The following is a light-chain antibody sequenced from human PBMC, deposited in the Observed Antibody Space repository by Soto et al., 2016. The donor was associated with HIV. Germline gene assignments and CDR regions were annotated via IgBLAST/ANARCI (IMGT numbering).Light chain of an antibody. J-gene: IGLJ3*02. Sequence: SFELTQPPSVSVSPEQTASITCSGDRLGDKYACWYQQRPGQSPVLIIYQDNKRPSGIPERFSGSNSGNTATLTISGTQALDEADYYCQAWDNNSAVFGGGTRTERP. CDR1: RLGDKY. CDR3: QAWDNNSAV. V-gene: IGLV3-1*01. CDR2: QDN.